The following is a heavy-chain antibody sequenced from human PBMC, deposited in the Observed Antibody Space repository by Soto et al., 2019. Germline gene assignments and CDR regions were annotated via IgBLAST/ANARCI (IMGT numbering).Heavy chain of an antibody. J-gene: IGHJ6*02. D-gene: IGHD6-13*01. Sequence: GVSLRLSCAASGFTFSSYAMSWVRQAPGKGLEWVSAISGSGGSTYYADSVKGRFTISRDNSKNTLYLQMNSLRAEDTAVYYCAKGVDSSSWYNYYGMDVWGQGTTVTVSS. V-gene: IGHV3-23*01. CDR1: GFTFSSYA. CDR2: ISGSGGST. CDR3: AKGVDSSSWYNYYGMDV.